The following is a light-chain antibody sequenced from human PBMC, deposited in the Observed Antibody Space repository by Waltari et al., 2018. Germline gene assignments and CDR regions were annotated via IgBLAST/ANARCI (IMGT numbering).Light chain of an antibody. V-gene: IGKV1-5*03. Sequence: DIQMTQSPSTLSAYVGDRVIITCRASQSVKNNLAWYQQKPGKAPKVLVHKSSRLESGVPSRFSGSGDGTEFTLTISSLQPDDFATYYCQEYDSVPVTFGGGTKVEIK. CDR1: QSVKNN. CDR2: KSS. J-gene: IGKJ4*01. CDR3: QEYDSVPVT.